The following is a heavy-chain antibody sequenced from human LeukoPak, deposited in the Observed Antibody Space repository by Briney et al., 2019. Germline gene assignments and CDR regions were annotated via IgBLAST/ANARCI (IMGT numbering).Heavy chain of an antibody. D-gene: IGHD4-17*01. CDR3: ASLYYGAADY. CDR2: INHSGST. J-gene: IGHJ4*02. V-gene: IGHV4-34*01. CDR1: GGSFSGYY. Sequence: PSETLSLTCAVYGGSFSGYYWSWIRQPPGKGLEWIGEINHSGSTNYNPSLKSRVTISVDTSKNQFSLKLSSVTAADTAVYYCASLYYGAADYWGQGTLVTVSS.